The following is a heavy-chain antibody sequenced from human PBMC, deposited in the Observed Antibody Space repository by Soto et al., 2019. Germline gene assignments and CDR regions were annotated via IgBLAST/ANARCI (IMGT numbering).Heavy chain of an antibody. CDR1: GGTFSSYA. J-gene: IGHJ4*02. CDR2: IIPIFGTA. CDR3: ASPSMTTVTTSLDY. D-gene: IGHD4-17*01. Sequence: SVKVSCKASGGTFSSYAIGWVRQAPGQGLEWMGGIIPIFGTANYAQKSQGRVTITADESTSTAYMELSSLRSEDTAVYYCASPSMTTVTTSLDYWGQGTLVTVSS. V-gene: IGHV1-69*13.